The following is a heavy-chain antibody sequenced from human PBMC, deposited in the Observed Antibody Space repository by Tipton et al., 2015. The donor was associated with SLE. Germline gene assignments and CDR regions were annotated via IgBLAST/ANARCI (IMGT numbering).Heavy chain of an antibody. Sequence: TLSLTCAVYGGSFSSGGYYWSWIRRHPGKGLEWIGYIYHSGSAKYNPSLDSRVAISIDTSWNRFSLKLRSVTAADTAVYYCAREGSGNGFDVWGLGTLVTVSS. V-gene: IGHV4-31*11. CDR1: GGSFSSGGYY. D-gene: IGHD3-3*01. CDR3: AREGSGNGFDV. CDR2: IYHSGSA. J-gene: IGHJ5*02.